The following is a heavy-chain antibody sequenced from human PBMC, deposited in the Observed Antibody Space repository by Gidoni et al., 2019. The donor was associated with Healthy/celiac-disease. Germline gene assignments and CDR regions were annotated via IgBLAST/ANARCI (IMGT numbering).Heavy chain of an antibody. D-gene: IGHD3-10*01. J-gene: IGHJ4*02. Sequence: EVQLVESGGGLVQPGRSLRLSCAASGFTFDDYAMHWVRQAPGKGLEWVSGISWNSGSIGYADSVKGRFTISRDNAKNSLYLQMNSLRAEDTALYYCAKDNKRILLWFGELGRWGQGTLVTVSS. CDR2: ISWNSGSI. CDR1: GFTFDDYA. V-gene: IGHV3-9*01. CDR3: AKDNKRILLWFGELGR.